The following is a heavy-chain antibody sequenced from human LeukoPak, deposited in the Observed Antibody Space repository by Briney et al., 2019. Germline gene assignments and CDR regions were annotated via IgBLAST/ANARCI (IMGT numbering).Heavy chain of an antibody. D-gene: IGHD4-17*01. J-gene: IGHJ4*02. Sequence: GGSLRLSCAASGFTFSNYAVSWVRQAPGKGLEWVSAISGSGGSTYYADSVKGRFTISRDNSKNTLYLQMNSLRAEDTAVYYCAKDHAGDYPLYRGQGTLVSVSS. CDR2: ISGSGGST. CDR3: AKDHAGDYPLY. CDR1: GFTFSNYA. V-gene: IGHV3-23*01.